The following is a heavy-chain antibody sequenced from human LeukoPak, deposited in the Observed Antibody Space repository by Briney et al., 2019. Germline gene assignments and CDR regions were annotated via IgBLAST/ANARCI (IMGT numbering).Heavy chain of an antibody. D-gene: IGHD3-10*01. J-gene: IGHJ5*02. CDR3: ARGRYYGSGSYYWFDP. CDR2: INPNRGGT. V-gene: IGHV1-2*02. CDR1: GNTFTGYY. Sequence: ASVKVSCKASGNTFTGYYMHWVRQAPGQGREWMGWINPNRGGTNYAQKFQGRVTMTRDTSISTAYMELSRLRSDDTAVYYCARGRYYGSGSYYWFDPWGQGTRVTVSS.